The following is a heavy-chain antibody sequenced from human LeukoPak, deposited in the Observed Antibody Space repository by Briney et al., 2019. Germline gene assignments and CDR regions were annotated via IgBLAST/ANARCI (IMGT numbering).Heavy chain of an antibody. D-gene: IGHD4-23*01. J-gene: IGHJ4*02. CDR1: GFTFSSYA. CDR3: AKEAGGNPGNDY. Sequence: PGGSLRLSCAASGFTFSSYAMHWVRQAPGKGLEWVAVISYDGSNKYYADSVKGRFTISRDNSKNTLYLQMNSLRAEDTAVYYCAKEAGGNPGNDYWGQGTLVTVSS. V-gene: IGHV3-30*18. CDR2: ISYDGSNK.